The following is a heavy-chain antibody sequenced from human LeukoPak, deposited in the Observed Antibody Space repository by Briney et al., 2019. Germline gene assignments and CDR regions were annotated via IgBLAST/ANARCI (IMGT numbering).Heavy chain of an antibody. J-gene: IGHJ5*02. CDR1: GYTFTSYY. D-gene: IGHD2-8*02. CDR3: ARGEAPRHSTGWFDP. Sequence: ASVKVSCKASGYTFTSYYMHWVRQAPGQGLEWMGIINPSGGSTSYAQKFQGRVTMTRDTSTSTVYMELSSLRPEDTAVYYCARGEAPRHSTGWFDPWGQGTLVTVSS. V-gene: IGHV1-46*01. CDR2: INPSGGST.